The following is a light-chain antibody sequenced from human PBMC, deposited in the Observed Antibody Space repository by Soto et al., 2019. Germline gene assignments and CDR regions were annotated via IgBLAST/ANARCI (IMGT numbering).Light chain of an antibody. CDR2: DAS. Sequence: DIQMTQSPSSLSASIGDRVTITCQASQDISNYLNWYQQKPGKAPKLLIYDASNLEAGVPSRFSGSGSGTHFTFTISSLQPEDIGTYYCQHYDSLPLTFGGGTKVDIK. V-gene: IGKV1-33*01. J-gene: IGKJ4*01. CDR1: QDISNY. CDR3: QHYDSLPLT.